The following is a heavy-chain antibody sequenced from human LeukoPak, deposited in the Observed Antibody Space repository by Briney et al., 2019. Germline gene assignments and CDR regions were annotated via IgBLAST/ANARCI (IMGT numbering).Heavy chain of an antibody. V-gene: IGHV3-48*03. CDR1: GFTFSSYE. Sequence: GGSLRLSCAASGFTFSSYEMNWVRQAPGKGLEWVSYISSLGSTIYYADSVKGRFTISRDNAKNSLYLQMNSLRAGDRAVYYCARVRSIAAVTAWFDPWGQGTLVTVSS. J-gene: IGHJ5*02. CDR3: ARVRSIAAVTAWFDP. D-gene: IGHD6-13*01. CDR2: ISSLGSTI.